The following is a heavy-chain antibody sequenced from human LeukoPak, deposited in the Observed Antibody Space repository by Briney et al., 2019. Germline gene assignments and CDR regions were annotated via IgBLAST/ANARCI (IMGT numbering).Heavy chain of an antibody. CDR3: ARAQGVIAASGGDP. J-gene: IGHJ5*02. CDR2: MNPNSGNT. D-gene: IGHD6-6*01. CDR1: GYTFTSYD. V-gene: IGHV1-8*01. Sequence: ASAKVSCKASGYTFTSYDINWVRQAAGQGLEWMGWMNPNSGNTGYAQKFQGRVTMTRDTSISTAYMELSSLRSEDTAVYYCARAQGVIAASGGDPWGQGTLVTVSS.